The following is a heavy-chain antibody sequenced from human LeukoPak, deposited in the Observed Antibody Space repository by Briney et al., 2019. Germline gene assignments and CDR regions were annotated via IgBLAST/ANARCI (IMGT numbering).Heavy chain of an antibody. CDR2: INHSGST. Sequence: PSETLSLTCAVYGGSFSGYYWSWIRQPPGKGLEWIGEINHSGSTNYNPSLKSRVTISVDTSKNQFSLKLSSVTAADTAVYYCARASYYAFDIWGQGTMVTVS. J-gene: IGHJ3*02. D-gene: IGHD3-10*01. V-gene: IGHV4-34*01. CDR3: ARASYYAFDI. CDR1: GGSFSGYY.